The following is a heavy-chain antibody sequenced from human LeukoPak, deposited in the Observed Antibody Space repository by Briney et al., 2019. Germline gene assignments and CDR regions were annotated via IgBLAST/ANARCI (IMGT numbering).Heavy chain of an antibody. J-gene: IGHJ3*02. CDR1: GYTFTSYG. D-gene: IGHD6-19*01. CDR3: ARDQWLGPPHDAFDI. Sequence: ASVKVSCKASGYTFTSYGISWVRQAPGQGLEWMGWISAYNGNTNYAQKLQGRVTMTTDTSTSTAYMELRSLRSDDTAVYYCARDQWLGPPHDAFDIWGQGTMVTVSS. V-gene: IGHV1-18*01. CDR2: ISAYNGNT.